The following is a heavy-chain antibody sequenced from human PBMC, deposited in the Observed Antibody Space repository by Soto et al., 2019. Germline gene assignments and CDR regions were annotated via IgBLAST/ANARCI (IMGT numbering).Heavy chain of an antibody. V-gene: IGHV4-31*03. D-gene: IGHD3-10*01. CDR2: IYYSGTT. CDR1: GGAISSCGYC. CDR3: ARAMVRGVINTRYYGMDA. Sequence: SETLSLTCTFSGGAISSCGYCWSWIRQHPGKGLEWIGSIYYSGTTYYTPSLKSRVTISVDTSNNQFSRKLSXVTAADTALYYSARAMVRGVINTRYYGMDAWGQVTTVSVS. J-gene: IGHJ6*02.